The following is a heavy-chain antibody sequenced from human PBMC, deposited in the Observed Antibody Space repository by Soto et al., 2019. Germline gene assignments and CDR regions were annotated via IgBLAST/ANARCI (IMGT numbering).Heavy chain of an antibody. J-gene: IGHJ6*02. Sequence: QVQLVESGGGVVQPGRSLRLSCAASGFTFSSYGMHWVRQAPGKGLEWVAVIWYDGSNKYYADSVKGRFTISRDNSKNTLYLQMNSLRAEDTAVYYCARAYSSSWYNMYYYYGTDVWGQGTTVTVSS. D-gene: IGHD6-13*01. CDR2: IWYDGSNK. V-gene: IGHV3-33*01. CDR3: ARAYSSSWYNMYYYYGTDV. CDR1: GFTFSSYG.